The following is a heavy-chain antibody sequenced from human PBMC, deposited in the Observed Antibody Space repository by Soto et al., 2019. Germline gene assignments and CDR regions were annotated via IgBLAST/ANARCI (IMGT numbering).Heavy chain of an antibody. V-gene: IGHV4-39*01. J-gene: IGHJ5*02. Sequence: PSETLSLTCTVSGGSISSSRYYWGWIRQPPGKGLEWIGNIYYSGSTYYNPSLKSRVTISVDTSKNQFSLKLSSVTAADTAVYYCARLGAYYQSLDPWGPGTLVTVSS. CDR3: ARLGAYYQSLDP. CDR2: IYYSGST. D-gene: IGHD2-21*01. CDR1: GGSISSSRYY.